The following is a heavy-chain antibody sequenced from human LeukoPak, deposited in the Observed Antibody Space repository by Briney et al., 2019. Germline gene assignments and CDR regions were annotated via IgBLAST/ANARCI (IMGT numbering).Heavy chain of an antibody. V-gene: IGHV4-4*02. D-gene: IGHD6-19*01. CDR1: GGSISSSNW. CDR2: IYHSGST. Sequence: SETLSLTCAVSGGSISSSNWWSWVRPPPGKGLEWIGEIYHSGSTNYNPSLKSRVTISLDTSKSQFSLKLSSVTAADTAVYYCATFLAGAVAGEWGQGTLVIVSS. J-gene: IGHJ4*02. CDR3: ATFLAGAVAGE.